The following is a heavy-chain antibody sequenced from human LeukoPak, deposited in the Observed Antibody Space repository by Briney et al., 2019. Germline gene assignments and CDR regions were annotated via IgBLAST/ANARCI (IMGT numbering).Heavy chain of an antibody. D-gene: IGHD6-13*01. V-gene: IGHV1-69*05. J-gene: IGHJ6*03. CDR1: GGTFSSYA. CDR3: ARSSAAGFHTYYYMDV. Sequence: SVKVSCKAYGGTFSSYAISWVRQAPGQGLEWMGRIIPIFGTANYAQKFQGRVTITTDESTSTAYMELSSLRSEDTAVYYCARSSAAGFHTYYYMDVWGKGTTVTVSS. CDR2: IIPIFGTA.